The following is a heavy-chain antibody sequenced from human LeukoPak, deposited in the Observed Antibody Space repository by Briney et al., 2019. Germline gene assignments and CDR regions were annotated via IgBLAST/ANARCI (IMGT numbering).Heavy chain of an antibody. J-gene: IGHJ4*02. CDR2: INPSGGST. V-gene: IGHV1-46*01. Sequence: ASVKVSCKASGYTFTSYYMHWVRQAPGQGLEWMGIINPSGGSTSYAQKFQGRVTMTRDMSTSTVHMELSSLRSEDTAVYYCASILEMATIDYWGQGTLVTVSS. D-gene: IGHD5-24*01. CDR1: GYTFTSYY. CDR3: ASILEMATIDY.